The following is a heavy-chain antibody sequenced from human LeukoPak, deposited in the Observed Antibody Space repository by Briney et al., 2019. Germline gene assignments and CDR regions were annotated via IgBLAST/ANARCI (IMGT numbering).Heavy chain of an antibody. CDR2: IYYSGSI. Sequence: SETLSLTCTVSGGSISSYYWSWIRQPPGKGLEWIGYIYYSGSINYNPSLKSRVTISVDTSKNQFSLKLSSVTAADTAVYYCARGGHYYDSSGYFGDWGQGTLVTVSS. D-gene: IGHD3-22*01. CDR1: GGSISSYY. V-gene: IGHV4-59*01. CDR3: ARGGHYYDSSGYFGD. J-gene: IGHJ4*02.